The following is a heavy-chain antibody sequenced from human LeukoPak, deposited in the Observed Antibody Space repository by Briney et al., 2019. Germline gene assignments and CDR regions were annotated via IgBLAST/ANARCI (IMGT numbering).Heavy chain of an antibody. D-gene: IGHD1-26*01. J-gene: IGHJ6*02. CDR3: ATAPSIEWELLPLGRRYYYYYGMDV. V-gene: IGHV1-3*04. CDR2: INTGNGNT. CDR1: GYTFTSYA. Sequence: GASVKVSCKASGYTFTSYAIHWVRQAPGQRLECMGWINTGNGNTKYSQKFQGRVTITRDTSASTAYMELSSLRSEDTAVYYCATAPSIEWELLPLGRRYYYYYGMDVWGQGTTVTVSS.